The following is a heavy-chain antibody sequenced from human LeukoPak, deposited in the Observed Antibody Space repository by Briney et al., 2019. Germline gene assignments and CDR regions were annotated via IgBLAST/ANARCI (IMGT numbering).Heavy chain of an antibody. CDR2: ISAYNGNT. J-gene: IGHJ1*01. CDR3: ARDQALYDSSGYYEPFLPLTNLEYFQH. D-gene: IGHD3-22*01. V-gene: IGHV1-18*01. CDR1: GYTFTSYG. Sequence: ASVKVSCKASGYTFTSYGISWVRQAPGQGLERMGWISAYNGNTNYAQKLQGRVTMTTDTSTSTAYMELRSLRSDDTAVYYCARDQALYDSSGYYEPFLPLTNLEYFQHWGQGALVTVSS.